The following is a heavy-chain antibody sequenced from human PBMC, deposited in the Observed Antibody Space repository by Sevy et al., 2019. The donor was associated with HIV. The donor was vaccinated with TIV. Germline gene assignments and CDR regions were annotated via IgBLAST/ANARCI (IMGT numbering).Heavy chain of an antibody. CDR2: ISYDGSNK. J-gene: IGHJ4*02. V-gene: IGHV3-30*18. Sequence: GGSLRLSCAASGFTFSSYGMHWVRQAPGKGLEWVAVISYDGSNKYYADSVKGRFTISRDNSKNTLYLQMNSLRAEDTAVYYCAKTLLWFGELLDYWGQGTLVTVSS. CDR3: AKTLLWFGELLDY. CDR1: GFTFSSYG. D-gene: IGHD3-10*01.